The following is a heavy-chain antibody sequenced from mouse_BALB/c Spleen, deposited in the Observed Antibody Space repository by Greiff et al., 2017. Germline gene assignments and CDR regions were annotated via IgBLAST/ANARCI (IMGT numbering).Heavy chain of an antibody. CDR1: GYTFTDYA. D-gene: IGHD1-1*01. J-gene: IGHJ2*01. V-gene: IGHV1S137*01. CDR3: ARRGIGSSHLDY. CDR2: ISTYYGDA. Sequence: QVQLQQSGAELVRPGVSVKISCKGSGYTFTDYAMHWVKQSHAKSLEWIGVISTYYGDASYNQKFKGKATMTVDKSSSTAYMELARLTSEDSAIYYCARRGIGSSHLDYWGQGTTLTVSS.